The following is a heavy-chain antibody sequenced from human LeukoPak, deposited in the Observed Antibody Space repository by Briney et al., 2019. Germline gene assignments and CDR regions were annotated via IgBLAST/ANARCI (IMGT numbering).Heavy chain of an antibody. CDR1: GYTFTSYG. D-gene: IGHD3-10*01. CDR3: ARSFSAADYGDY. Sequence: ASVKVSCKASGYTFTSYGISWVRQAPGQGLAWMGWISAYNGNTNYAQKLQGRVTMTTDTSTSTAYMELRSLRSDDTAVYYCARSFSAADYGDYWGQGTLVTVSS. V-gene: IGHV1-18*01. J-gene: IGHJ4*02. CDR2: ISAYNGNT.